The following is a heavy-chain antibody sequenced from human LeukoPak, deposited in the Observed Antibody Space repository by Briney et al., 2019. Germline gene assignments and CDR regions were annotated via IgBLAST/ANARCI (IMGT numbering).Heavy chain of an antibody. CDR3: ARDLPQTDAFDI. CDR2: ISADNGKT. CDR1: GYTFTSYG. Sequence: ASVKVSCKASGYTFTSYGISWVRQAPGQGLEGMGWISADNGKTNYAQKLQGRVTVTTDTSTSTAYMELRSLRSDDTAVYYCARDLPQTDAFDIWGQGTMVTDSS. J-gene: IGHJ3*02. V-gene: IGHV1-18*01.